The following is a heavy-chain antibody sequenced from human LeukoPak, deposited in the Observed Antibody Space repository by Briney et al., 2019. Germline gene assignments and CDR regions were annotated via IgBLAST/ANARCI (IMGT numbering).Heavy chain of an antibody. D-gene: IGHD4-17*01. V-gene: IGHV4-59*01. J-gene: IGHJ3*02. CDR3: ASLGYSVTIGDAFDI. CDR2: IYYSGST. Sequence: PSETLSLTCTVSGGSISSYYWSWIRQPPGKGLEWIGYIYYSGSTNYNPSLKSRVTISVDTSKNQFSLKLSSVTAADTAVYYCASLGYSVTIGDAFDIWGQGTMVTVSS. CDR1: GGSISSYY.